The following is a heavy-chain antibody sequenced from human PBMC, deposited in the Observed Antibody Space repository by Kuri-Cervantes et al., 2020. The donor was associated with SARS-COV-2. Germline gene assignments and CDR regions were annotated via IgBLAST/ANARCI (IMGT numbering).Heavy chain of an antibody. J-gene: IGHJ3*02. CDR2: IYYSGST. Sequence: SETLSLTCTVSGGSISSYYWSWIRQPPGKGLEWIGYIYYSGSTNYNPSHKSRVTISVDTSKNQFSLKLSSVTAADTAVYYCARHIPYYDFWSGYYDAFDIWGQGAMVTVSS. V-gene: IGHV4-59*08. D-gene: IGHD3-3*01. CDR3: ARHIPYYDFWSGYYDAFDI. CDR1: GGSISSYY.